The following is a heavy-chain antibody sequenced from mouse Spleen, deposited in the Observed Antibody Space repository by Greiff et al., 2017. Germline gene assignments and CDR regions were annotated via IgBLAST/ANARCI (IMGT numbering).Heavy chain of an antibody. D-gene: IGHD2-1*01. CDR3: ARDRYYGNHYAMDY. CDR1: GFTFSDYY. V-gene: IGHV5-16*01. CDR2: INYDGSST. Sequence: EVKVVESEGGLVQPGSSMKLSCTASGFTFSDYYMAWVRQVPEKGLEWVANINYDGSSTYYLDSLKSRFIISRDNAKNILYLQMSSLKSEDTATYYCARDRYYGNHYAMDYWGQGTSVTVSS. J-gene: IGHJ4*01.